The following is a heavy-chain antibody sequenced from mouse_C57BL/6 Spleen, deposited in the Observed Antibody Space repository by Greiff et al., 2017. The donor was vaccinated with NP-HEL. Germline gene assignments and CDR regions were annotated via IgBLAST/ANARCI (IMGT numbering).Heavy chain of an antibody. CDR3: ARAYYSNYNYFDY. J-gene: IGHJ2*01. CDR2: INPSTGGT. CDR1: GYSFTGYY. D-gene: IGHD2-5*01. V-gene: IGHV1-42*01. Sequence: VQLKQSGPELVKPGASVKISCKASGYSFTGYYMNWVKQSPEKSLEWIGEINPSTGGTTYNQKFKAKATLTVDKSSSTAYMQLKSLTSEDSEVYYFARAYYSNYNYFDYWGQGTTLTVSS.